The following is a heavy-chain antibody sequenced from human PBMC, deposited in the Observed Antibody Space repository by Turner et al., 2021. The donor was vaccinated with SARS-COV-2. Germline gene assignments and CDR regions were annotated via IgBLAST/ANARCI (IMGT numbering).Heavy chain of an antibody. J-gene: IGHJ6*02. V-gene: IGHV3-21*01. CDR1: GFTFRSYS. Sequence: EVQLVESGGGLVKPGGSLRTSCAASGFTFRSYSMNWVRQAPGKGLEWVSSISSSSSYIYYAESLKGRFTISRDNAKNSLYLQMNSLRAEDTAVYYCARDYYDFWSGYNSYYYAMDVWGQGTTVTVSS. CDR3: ARDYYDFWSGYNSYYYAMDV. D-gene: IGHD3-3*01. CDR2: ISSSSSYI.